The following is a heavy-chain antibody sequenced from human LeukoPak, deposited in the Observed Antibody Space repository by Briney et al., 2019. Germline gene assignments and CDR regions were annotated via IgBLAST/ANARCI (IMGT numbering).Heavy chain of an antibody. V-gene: IGHV1-2*02. Sequence: GASVKVSCKTSGYTFTGYYMNWVRKAPGQGPEWMGWINPNSGGTNLAQRFQGRVSMTRDTSISTVYMELSSLRSDDTAVYYCARAFYDSLPSNYRLDYWGQGTLLTVSS. CDR1: GYTFTGYY. CDR3: ARAFYDSLPSNYRLDY. CDR2: INPNSGGT. J-gene: IGHJ4*02. D-gene: IGHD3-9*01.